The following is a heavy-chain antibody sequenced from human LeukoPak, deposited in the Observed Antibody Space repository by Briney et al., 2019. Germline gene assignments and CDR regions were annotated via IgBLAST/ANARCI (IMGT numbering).Heavy chain of an antibody. V-gene: IGHV3-7*01. D-gene: IGHD3-22*01. CDR3: ARERFYDSSGYYDYFDY. Sequence: GGSLRLSCEASGLTFNKYWMTWVRQAPGKGLEWVANIKQDGSEKNYVDSVKGRFTISGDNAKNSLYLQMNSLRAEDTAVYYCARERFYDSSGYYDYFDYWGQGTLVTVSS. J-gene: IGHJ4*02. CDR2: IKQDGSEK. CDR1: GLTFNKYW.